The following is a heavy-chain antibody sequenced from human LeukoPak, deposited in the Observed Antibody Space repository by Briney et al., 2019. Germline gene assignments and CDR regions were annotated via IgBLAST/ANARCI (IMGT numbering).Heavy chain of an antibody. J-gene: IGHJ2*01. CDR3: AKDCGGDCYAGYWYFDL. Sequence: GGSLRLSCAASGFTFSSYAMSWVRQAPGKGLEWVSAISGSGGSTYYADSVKGRFTISRDNSKNTLYLQMNSLRAEDTAAYYCAKDCGGDCYAGYWYFDLWGRGTLVTVSS. CDR2: ISGSGGST. D-gene: IGHD2-21*02. CDR1: GFTFSSYA. V-gene: IGHV3-23*01.